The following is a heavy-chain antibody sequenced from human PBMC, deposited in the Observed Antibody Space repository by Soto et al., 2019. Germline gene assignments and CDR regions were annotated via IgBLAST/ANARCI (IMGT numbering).Heavy chain of an antibody. CDR3: ARKNGGGGYFDY. V-gene: IGHV4-4*02. CDR1: GGSISSGNL. CDR2: VFYRGTT. Sequence: QVQLQESGPGLARPSGTLSLTCAVSGGSISSGNLWSWVRQSPGKGLEWIGEVFYRGTTNYSPSLRSRVTLSLDRSNNHFSLKLNSVTAADTAVYYCARKNGGGGYFDYWGQGTLVTVSS. J-gene: IGHJ4*02. D-gene: IGHD2-8*01.